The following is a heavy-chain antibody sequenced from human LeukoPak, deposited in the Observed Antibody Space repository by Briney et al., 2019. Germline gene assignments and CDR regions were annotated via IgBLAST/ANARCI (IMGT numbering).Heavy chain of an antibody. CDR2: IYYSGST. Sequence: SETLSLTCTVSGGSISSYYWSWIRQPPGKGLEGIGYIYYSGSTNYNPSLKSRVTISVDTSKNQFSLKLSSVTAADTAVYYCAGLGYSTYDYYYYGMDVWGQGTTVTVSS. CDR1: GGSISSYY. V-gene: IGHV4-59*08. D-gene: IGHD3-22*01. CDR3: AGLGYSTYDYYYYGMDV. J-gene: IGHJ6*02.